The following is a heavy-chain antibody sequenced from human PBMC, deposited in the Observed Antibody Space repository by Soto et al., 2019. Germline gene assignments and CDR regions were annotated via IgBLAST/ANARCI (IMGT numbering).Heavy chain of an antibody. CDR3: ARVKWELPDY. J-gene: IGHJ4*02. Sequence: QVQLVESVGGVVQPGRSLRLSCAASGFTFSSYAMHWVRQAPGKGLEWVAVISYDGSNKYYADSVKGRFTISRDNSKNTLYLQMNSLRAEDTAVYYCARVKWELPDYWGQGTLVTVSS. CDR2: ISYDGSNK. D-gene: IGHD1-26*01. V-gene: IGHV3-30-3*01. CDR1: GFTFSSYA.